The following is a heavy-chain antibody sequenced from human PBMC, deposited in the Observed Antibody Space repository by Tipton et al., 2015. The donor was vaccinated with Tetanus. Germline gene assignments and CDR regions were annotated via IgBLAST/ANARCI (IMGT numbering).Heavy chain of an antibody. CDR2: ISAYNGNT. Sequence: QVQLVQSGLEMKEPGASIKVSCKASGYSFPSYGITWVRVAPGQGLEWMGWISAYNGNTNYAQKLQGRVTMTTDTSTSTAYMEMRSLRSDDTAVYYCARGASYGPDYYYGMDVWGQGTTVTVSS. D-gene: IGHD5-18*01. J-gene: IGHJ6*02. V-gene: IGHV1-18*01. CDR1: GYSFPSYG. CDR3: ARGASYGPDYYYGMDV.